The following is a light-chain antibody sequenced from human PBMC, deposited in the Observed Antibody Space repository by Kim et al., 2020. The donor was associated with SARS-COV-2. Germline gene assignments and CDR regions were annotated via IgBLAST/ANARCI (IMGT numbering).Light chain of an antibody. CDR2: WAS. Sequence: ATINCKSSQSVLYSSNNKNYLAWYQQKPGQPPKLLIYWASTRESWVPDRFSGSGSGTDFTLTISSLQAEDVAVYYCQQYYSTPRTFGQGTKVDIK. CDR3: QQYYSTPRT. CDR1: QSVLYSSNNKNY. V-gene: IGKV4-1*01. J-gene: IGKJ1*01.